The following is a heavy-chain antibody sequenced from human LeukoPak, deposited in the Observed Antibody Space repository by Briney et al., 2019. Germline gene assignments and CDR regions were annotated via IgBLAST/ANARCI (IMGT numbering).Heavy chain of an antibody. CDR1: GFTFSSYW. V-gene: IGHV3-30-3*01. J-gene: IGHJ4*02. CDR2: ISYDGSNE. D-gene: IGHD3-10*01. Sequence: GGSLRLSCAASGFTFSSYWMHWVRQAPGKGLEWVAVISYDGSNEYYADSVKGRFTISRDSSENTLYLQMNSLRVEDTAVYYCARVGYYSSGPFSYFDYWGQGTLVTVSS. CDR3: ARVGYYSSGPFSYFDY.